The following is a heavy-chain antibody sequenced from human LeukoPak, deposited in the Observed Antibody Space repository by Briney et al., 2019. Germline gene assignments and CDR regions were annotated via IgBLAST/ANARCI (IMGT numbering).Heavy chain of an antibody. CDR3: TSTWIQLWFDY. D-gene: IGHD5-18*01. CDR1: GGSISSYY. Sequence: SETLSLTCTVSGGSISSYYWSWIRQPPGKGLEWIGYIYYSGSTNYNPSLKSRVTISVDTSKNQFSLKLSSVTAADTAVYYCTSTWIQLWFDYWGQGTLVTVSS. J-gene: IGHJ4*02. V-gene: IGHV4-59*08. CDR2: IYYSGST.